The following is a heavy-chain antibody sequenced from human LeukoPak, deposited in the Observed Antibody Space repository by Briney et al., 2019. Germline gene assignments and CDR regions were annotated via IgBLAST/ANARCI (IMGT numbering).Heavy chain of an antibody. D-gene: IGHD3-22*01. V-gene: IGHV1-18*04. Sequence: ASVKVSCKASGYTFIGYYMHRVRQAPGQGLEWMGWITTYNGNTNYAQNLQGRVTMTTDTSTSTAYMELRSLRSDDTAVYYCARGDYYDSSGYSDASLFDYWGQGTLVTVSS. CDR2: ITTYNGNT. J-gene: IGHJ4*02. CDR3: ARGDYYDSSGYSDASLFDY. CDR1: GYTFIGYY.